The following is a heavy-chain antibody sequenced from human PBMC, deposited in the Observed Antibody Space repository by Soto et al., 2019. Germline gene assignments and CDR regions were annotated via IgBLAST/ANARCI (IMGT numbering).Heavy chain of an antibody. D-gene: IGHD2-15*01. CDR2: IKSKSDGGTT. CDR1: GFTFSDAW. Sequence: GSLRPPCAASGFTFSDAWMSWVRQAPGKGLDWVGRIKSKSDGGTTEYAAPVRGRFTISRDDSKNTLYLQMNSLKTEDTAVYYCTTDLWRIAVVVGSTGYFNPWGQGTPVTVS. V-gene: IGHV3-15*01. J-gene: IGHJ5*02. CDR3: TTDLWRIAVVVGSTGYFNP.